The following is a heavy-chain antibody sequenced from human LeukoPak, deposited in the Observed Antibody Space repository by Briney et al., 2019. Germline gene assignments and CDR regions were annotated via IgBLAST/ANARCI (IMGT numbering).Heavy chain of an antibody. V-gene: IGHV3-7*01. D-gene: IGHD3-10*01. J-gene: IGHJ6*03. CDR3: ARVGGYYYSYIDV. Sequence: GGSLRLSCAASGFTFSSYWMSWVRQAPGKGLEWVANIKQDGSEKYYVDSVKGRFTISRDNAKNSLYLQMNSLRAEDTAVYYCARVGGYYYSYIDVWGKGTTVTVPS. CDR1: GFTFSSYW. CDR2: IKQDGSEK.